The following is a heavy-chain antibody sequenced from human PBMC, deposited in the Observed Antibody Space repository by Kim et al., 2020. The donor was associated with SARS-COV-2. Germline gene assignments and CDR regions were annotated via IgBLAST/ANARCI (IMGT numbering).Heavy chain of an antibody. D-gene: IGHD3-10*01. V-gene: IGHV7-4-1*02. CDR1: GYILTTYA. CDR3: ARSYHGSGHTWHYFDP. J-gene: IGHJ5*02. CDR2: IDTHTGIP. Sequence: ASVKVSCKASGYILTTYAMNWVRQAPGQGLEWMGWIDTHTGIPTYAQGFTGRFVFSLHTSVSTAYLQINSLKADLTAVYFCARSYHGSGHTWHYFDPWGQGTQVTVSS.